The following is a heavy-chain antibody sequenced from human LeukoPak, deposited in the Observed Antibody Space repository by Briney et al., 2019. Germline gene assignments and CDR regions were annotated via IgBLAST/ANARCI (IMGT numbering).Heavy chain of an antibody. CDR1: GFTFGDYA. V-gene: IGHV3-49*04. CDR3: TRGLVRFDY. J-gene: IGHJ4*02. D-gene: IGHD3-16*01. Sequence: GGSLRLSCTASGFTFGDYAMSWVRQAPGKGLEWVGFIRSKAYGGTTEYAASVKGRFTISRDDSRSIAYLQMNSLKTEDTAVYYCTRGLVRFDYWGQGTLVTVSS. CDR2: IRSKAYGGTT.